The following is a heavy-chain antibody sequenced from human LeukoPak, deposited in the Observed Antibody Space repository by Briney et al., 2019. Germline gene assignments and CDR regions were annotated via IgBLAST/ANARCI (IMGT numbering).Heavy chain of an antibody. CDR2: ISTSASYI. CDR1: GFTFSAYT. D-gene: IGHD3-9*01. V-gene: IGHV3-21*04. J-gene: IGHJ6*02. CDR3: ARASAQFDCLSPILGYYVMDV. Sequence: PGGSLRLSCATSGFTFSAYTMSWVRQAPGKGLEWVSSISTSASYIYYADSVKGRFTISRDNAKNSLFLQMNSLRAKDTAVYYCARASAQFDCLSPILGYYVMDVWGQGTPVTVSS.